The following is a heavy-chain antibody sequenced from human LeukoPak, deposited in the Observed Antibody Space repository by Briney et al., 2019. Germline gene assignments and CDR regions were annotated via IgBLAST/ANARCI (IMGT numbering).Heavy chain of an antibody. CDR1: GGTFTSYY. CDR3: ASAWLGTGMGELSSLDY. V-gene: IGHV1-46*01. D-gene: IGHD3-16*02. Sequence: ASVKVSCKASGGTFTSYYMHWVRQAPGQGLEWMGIINPSGGSTSYAQKFQGRVTMTRDTSTSTVYMELSSLRSEDTAVYYCASAWLGTGMGELSSLDYWGQGTLVTVSS. CDR2: INPSGGST. J-gene: IGHJ4*02.